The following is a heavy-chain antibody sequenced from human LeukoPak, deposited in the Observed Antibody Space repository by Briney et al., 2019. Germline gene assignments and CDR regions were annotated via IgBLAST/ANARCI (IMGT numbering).Heavy chain of an antibody. V-gene: IGHV3-23*01. Sequence: PGGSLRLSCAASGFTFSSYGMSWVRQAPGKGLEWASGISGSGGSTYYADSVKGRFTISRDNSKNTLYLQMNSLRAEDTAVYYCAKVPDLRWELLLRDQNYYFDYWGQGTLVTVSS. CDR2: ISGSGGST. D-gene: IGHD1-26*01. J-gene: IGHJ4*02. CDR1: GFTFSSYG. CDR3: AKVPDLRWELLLRDQNYYFDY.